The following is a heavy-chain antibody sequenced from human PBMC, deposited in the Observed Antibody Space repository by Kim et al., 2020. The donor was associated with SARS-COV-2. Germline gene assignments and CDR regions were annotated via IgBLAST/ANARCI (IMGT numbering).Heavy chain of an antibody. Sequence: SETLSLTCAAYGGSFSGYYWSWIRQPPGKGLEWIGEINHSGSTNYNPSLKSRVTISVDTSKNQFSLKLSSVTAADTAVYYCARGEGSSGWYWDAAFDIWG. V-gene: IGHV4-34*01. D-gene: IGHD6-19*01. CDR2: INHSGST. CDR3: ARGEGSSGWYWDAAFDI. J-gene: IGHJ3*02. CDR1: GGSFSGYY.